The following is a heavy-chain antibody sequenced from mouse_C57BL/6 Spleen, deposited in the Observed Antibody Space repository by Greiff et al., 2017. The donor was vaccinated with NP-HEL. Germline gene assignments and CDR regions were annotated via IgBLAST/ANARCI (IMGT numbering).Heavy chain of an antibody. CDR2: IWSGGST. Sequence: QVQLKQSGPGLVQPSQSLSITCTVSGFSLTSYGVHWVRQSPGKGLEWLGVIWSGGSTDYNAAFISRLSISKDNSKSQVFFKMNSLQADDTAIYYCASNYEYFDVWGTGTTVTVSS. D-gene: IGHD1-1*01. J-gene: IGHJ1*03. V-gene: IGHV2-2*01. CDR1: GFSLTSYG. CDR3: ASNYEYFDV.